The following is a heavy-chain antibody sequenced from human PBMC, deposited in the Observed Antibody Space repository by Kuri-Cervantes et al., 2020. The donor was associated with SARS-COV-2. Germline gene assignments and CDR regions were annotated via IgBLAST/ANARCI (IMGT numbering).Heavy chain of an antibody. D-gene: IGHD3-3*01. V-gene: IGHV4-34*01. J-gene: IGHJ5*02. CDR1: GGSFSGYY. Sequence: SQILSLTCAVYGGSFSGYYWSWIRQPPGKGLEWIGEINHSGSTNYNPSLKSRVTISVDTSKNQFSLKLSSVTAADTAVYYCARVGHHFSTDFWSGYREASNWFDPWGQGTLVTVSS. CDR3: ARVGHHFSTDFWSGYREASNWFDP. CDR2: INHSGST.